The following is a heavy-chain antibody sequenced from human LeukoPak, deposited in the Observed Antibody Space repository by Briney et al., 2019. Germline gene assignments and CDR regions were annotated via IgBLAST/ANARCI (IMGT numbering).Heavy chain of an antibody. V-gene: IGHV3-48*04. D-gene: IGHD1-26*01. Sequence: GGSLRLSCEASGFTFSSYSMNWVRQAPGKGLEWVSYVSSGSITIYYADSVKGRFTISRDNAKNSLYLQMNSLRAEDTALYYCAKDRVGAGKVPDFDYWGQGTLVTVSS. J-gene: IGHJ4*02. CDR3: AKDRVGAGKVPDFDY. CDR2: VSSGSITI. CDR1: GFTFSSYS.